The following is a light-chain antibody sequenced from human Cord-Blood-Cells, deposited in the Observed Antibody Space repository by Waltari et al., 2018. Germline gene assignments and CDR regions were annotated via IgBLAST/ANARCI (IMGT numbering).Light chain of an antibody. V-gene: IGLV3-19*01. CDR2: GKN. Sequence: QGDSLRIYYASWYQQKPGQAPVLVIYGKNNRPSGIPDRFSGSSSGNTASLTITGAQAEDEADYYCNSRDSSGNHYVFGTGTKVTVL. J-gene: IGLJ1*01. CDR3: NSRDSSGNHYV. CDR1: SLRIYY.